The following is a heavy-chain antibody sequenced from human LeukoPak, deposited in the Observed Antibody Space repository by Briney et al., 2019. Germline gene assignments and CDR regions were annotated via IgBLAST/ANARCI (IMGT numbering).Heavy chain of an antibody. CDR1: GGSISSYY. V-gene: IGHV4-59*01. CDR2: IYYSGST. Sequence: SETLSLTCTVSGGSISSYYWSWIRQPPGKGLEWIGYIYYSGSTNYNPSHKRRVTISVDTSKNQFSLKLSSVTAADTAVYYCAREITGTTLDIWGQGTMVTVSS. D-gene: IGHD1-20*01. J-gene: IGHJ3*02. CDR3: AREITGTTLDI.